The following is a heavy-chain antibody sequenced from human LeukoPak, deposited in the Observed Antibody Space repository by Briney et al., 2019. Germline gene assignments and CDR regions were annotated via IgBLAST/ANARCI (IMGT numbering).Heavy chain of an antibody. D-gene: IGHD6-6*01. V-gene: IGHV4-34*01. CDR3: ATYSSSSGRAY. CDR1: GGSFSGYY. CDR2: INHSGST. Sequence: SETLSLTCAVYGGSFSGYYWSWIRQPPGKGLEWIGEINHSGSTNYNPSLKSRVTISVDTSKNQFSLKLSSVTAADTAVYYCATYSSSSGRAYWGQGTLVTVSS. J-gene: IGHJ4*02.